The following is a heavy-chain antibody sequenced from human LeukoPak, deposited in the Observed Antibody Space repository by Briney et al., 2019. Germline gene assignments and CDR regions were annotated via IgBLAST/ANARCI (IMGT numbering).Heavy chain of an antibody. J-gene: IGHJ4*02. D-gene: IGHD5-18*01. V-gene: IGHV3-11*05. CDR2: ISRTSDYT. CDR3: ARDDSAMFPDC. CDR1: GFXFSDYF. Sequence: PGGSLRLSCAASGFXFSDYFMSWIRQAPGKGLEWVSYISRTSDYTNYADSVKGRFPISRDNAQNSLYLQMNSLGVEVTAVYYCARDDSAMFPDCWGQGTLVTVSS.